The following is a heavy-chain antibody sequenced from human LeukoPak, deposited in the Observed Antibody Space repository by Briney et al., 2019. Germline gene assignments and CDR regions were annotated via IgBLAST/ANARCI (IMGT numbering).Heavy chain of an antibody. Sequence: GGSLRLSCAASGFTFSSYGMHWVRQAPGKGLEWVAVMSYDGSNKYYADSVKGRFTISRDNSKNTLYLQMNSLRDEDTAVYYCARDKYMSGHVGSLFDPWGQGTLVIVSS. D-gene: IGHD1-1*01. J-gene: IGHJ5*02. CDR3: ARDKYMSGHVGSLFDP. V-gene: IGHV3-30*03. CDR1: GFTFSSYG. CDR2: MSYDGSNK.